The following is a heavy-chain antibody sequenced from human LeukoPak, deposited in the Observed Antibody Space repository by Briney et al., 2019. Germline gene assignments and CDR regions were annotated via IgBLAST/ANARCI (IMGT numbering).Heavy chain of an antibody. Sequence: ASVKVSCKASGYTFTSYDISWVRQATGQGLEWMGWMNPNSGNTGYAQKFQGRVTMTRNTSISTAYMELSSLRSEDTAVYYCARELPYDFWSGYYSPTEYYYYYYGMDVWGQGTTVTVSS. J-gene: IGHJ6*02. CDR3: ARELPYDFWSGYYSPTEYYYYYYGMDV. CDR2: MNPNSGNT. CDR1: GYTFTSYD. D-gene: IGHD3-3*01. V-gene: IGHV1-8*01.